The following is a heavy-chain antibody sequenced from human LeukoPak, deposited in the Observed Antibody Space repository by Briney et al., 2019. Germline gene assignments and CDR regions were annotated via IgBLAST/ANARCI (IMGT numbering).Heavy chain of an antibody. CDR3: ARLDYGDYFNY. CDR1: GGSISSSIYY. D-gene: IGHD4-17*01. V-gene: IGHV4-39*07. Sequence: SETLSLTCSVSGGSISSSIYYWGWIRQPPGKGLEWIGTINYSGSTLYDPSLKSRVTMSVDTSKNQFSLKLSSVTAADTAVYYCARLDYGDYFNYWGQGTLVTVSS. J-gene: IGHJ4*02. CDR2: INYSGST.